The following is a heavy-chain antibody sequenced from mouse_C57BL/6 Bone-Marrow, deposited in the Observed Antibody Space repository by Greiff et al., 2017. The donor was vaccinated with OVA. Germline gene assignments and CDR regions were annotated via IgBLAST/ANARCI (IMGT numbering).Heavy chain of an antibody. Sequence: EVKVEESGGGLVQPGGSMKLSCVASGFTFSNYWMNWVRQSPEKGLEWVAQIRLKSDNYATHYAESVKGRFTISRDVSNSIVSLLMNNLLAEDTVIYSCTGGGDYFDYWCQGTTLTVSS. J-gene: IGHJ2*01. CDR1: GFTFSNYW. CDR2: IRLKSDNYAT. CDR3: TGGGDYFDY. V-gene: IGHV6-3*01.